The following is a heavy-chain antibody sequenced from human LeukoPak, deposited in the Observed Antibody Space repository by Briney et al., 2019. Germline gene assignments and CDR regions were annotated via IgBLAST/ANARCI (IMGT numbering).Heavy chain of an antibody. CDR1: GGSISSYY. CDR2: IYYSGST. D-gene: IGHD2-21*01. J-gene: IGHJ4*02. Sequence: SETLSLTCTVSGGSISSYYWSLIRQPPGMGLEWIGCIYYSGSTNYNPSLKSRVTMSVDTSKDQFSLRLTSVTAADTAVYYCARSRDHPWSFDYWGQGTLVTVSS. V-gene: IGHV4-59*01. CDR3: ARSRDHPWSFDY.